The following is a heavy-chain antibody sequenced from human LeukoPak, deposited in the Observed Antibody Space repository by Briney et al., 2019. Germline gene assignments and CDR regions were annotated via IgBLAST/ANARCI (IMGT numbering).Heavy chain of an antibody. V-gene: IGHV4-59*01. J-gene: IGHJ4*02. D-gene: IGHD2-2*01. CDR1: GGSISSYY. CDR2: IYYSGST. CDR3: ARGRYCSGSSCYLDY. Sequence: SETLSLTCTVSGGSISSYYWSWIRQPPGKGLEWIGYIYYSGSTNYNPSLKSRVTISVDTSKNQFSLKLRSVTAADTAVYYCARGRYCSGSSCYLDYWGQGTLVTVSS.